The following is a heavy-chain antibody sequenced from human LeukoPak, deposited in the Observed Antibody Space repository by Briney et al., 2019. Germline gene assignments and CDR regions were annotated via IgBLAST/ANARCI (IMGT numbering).Heavy chain of an antibody. D-gene: IGHD2-15*01. J-gene: IGHJ4*02. Sequence: ASVKVSCKASGYTFTGYDIHCVRQAPRQGREGMGWINPNSGGTNYAQTLQCRVNTTRDTSSSTAYMELSRLRSDDTAVYYCARGQLWGVAVEEANDYWGQGTLVTVSS. CDR3: ARGQLWGVAVEEANDY. CDR2: INPNSGGT. CDR1: GYTFTGYD. V-gene: IGHV1-2*02.